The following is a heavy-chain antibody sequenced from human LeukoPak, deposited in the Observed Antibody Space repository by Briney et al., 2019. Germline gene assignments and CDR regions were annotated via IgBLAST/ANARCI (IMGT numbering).Heavy chain of an antibody. J-gene: IGHJ5*02. CDR2: ISGSGGIT. V-gene: IGHV3-23*01. CDR3: AKHDPRRVVITNWFDP. CDR1: GFTFSAYA. Sequence: GGSLRLSCAASGFTFSAYAISWVRQAPGKGLEWVSAISGSGGITYYADSVKGRFTISRGNSKNTLYLLMNSLRAEDTAVYYCAKHDPRRVVITNWFDPWGQGTLVTVSS. D-gene: IGHD3-22*01.